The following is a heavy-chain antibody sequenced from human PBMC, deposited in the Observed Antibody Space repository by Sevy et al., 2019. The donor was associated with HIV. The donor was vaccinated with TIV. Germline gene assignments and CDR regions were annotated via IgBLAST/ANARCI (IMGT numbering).Heavy chain of an antibody. CDR1: GFTFSSYA. CDR3: AKDLPPRTGYSSGWYSYDY. Sequence: GGSLRLSCAASGFTFSSYAMSWVRQAPGKGLEWVSAISGSGGSTYYADSAKGRFTISRDNSKNTLYLQMNSLRAEDTAVYYCAKDLPPRTGYSSGWYSYDYWGQGTLVTVSS. V-gene: IGHV3-23*01. D-gene: IGHD6-19*01. CDR2: ISGSGGST. J-gene: IGHJ4*02.